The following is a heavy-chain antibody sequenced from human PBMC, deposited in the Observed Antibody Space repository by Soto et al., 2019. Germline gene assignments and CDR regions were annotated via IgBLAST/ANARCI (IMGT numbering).Heavy chain of an antibody. J-gene: IGHJ5*02. CDR2: VNGDGSST. Sequence: EVQLVESGGASVQPGGSLRLSCADSGFSLSKYWMHWVRQAPGKGLEWVSRVNGDGSSTTYADSVSGRFIISRDNAKHTVFLQISSLRADETARYYCARGGSTDFYGLLDLWGQGTQVIVSS. CDR3: ARGGSTDFYGLLDL. V-gene: IGHV3-74*01. CDR1: GFSLSKYW. D-gene: IGHD3-16*01.